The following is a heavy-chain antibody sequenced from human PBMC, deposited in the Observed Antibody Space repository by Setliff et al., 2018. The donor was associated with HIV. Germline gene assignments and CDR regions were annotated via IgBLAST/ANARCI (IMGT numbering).Heavy chain of an antibody. Sequence: GGSLRLSCVVSGLTFNRYWMSWVRQVPGKGLEWVSNTKYDGSESYYVDSVRGRFIASTDNAKNSLFLQMNSLKAEDTAVYYCTTDDYDILTGYPSYYNYYMDVWGKGTTVTVSS. J-gene: IGHJ6*03. CDR1: GLTFNRYW. CDR3: TTDDYDILTGYPSYYNYYMDV. CDR2: TKYDGSES. D-gene: IGHD3-9*01. V-gene: IGHV3-7*03.